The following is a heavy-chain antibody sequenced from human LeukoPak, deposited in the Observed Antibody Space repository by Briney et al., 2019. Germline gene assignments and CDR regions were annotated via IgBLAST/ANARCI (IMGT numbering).Heavy chain of an antibody. J-gene: IGHJ4*02. V-gene: IGHV4-38-2*02. CDR2: TYHSGRT. CDR3: ARDLSAIMQYYFDY. CDR1: GYSISSGFY. D-gene: IGHD2-8*01. Sequence: PSETLSLTCSVSGYSISSGFYWGWIRQPPGKALEWIGSTYHSGRTYYNPSLRSRVTMSVDTSKNQFSLTMNSVTAADTAVYYCARDLSAIMQYYFDYWGQGILVIVSS.